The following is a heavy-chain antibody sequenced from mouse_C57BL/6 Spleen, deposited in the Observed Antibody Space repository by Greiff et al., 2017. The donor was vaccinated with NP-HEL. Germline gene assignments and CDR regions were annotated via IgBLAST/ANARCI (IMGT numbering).Heavy chain of an antibody. J-gene: IGHJ2*01. CDR3: ARSRLTVVATDY. CDR2: IYPGDGDT. V-gene: IGHV1-82*01. CDR1: GYAFSSSW. Sequence: VQLQQSGPELVKPGASVKISCKASGYAFSSSWMNWVKQRPGKGLEWIGRIYPGDGDTNYNGKFKGKATLTADKSSSTAYMQLSSLTSEDSAVYFCARSRLTVVATDYWGQGTTLTVSS. D-gene: IGHD1-1*01.